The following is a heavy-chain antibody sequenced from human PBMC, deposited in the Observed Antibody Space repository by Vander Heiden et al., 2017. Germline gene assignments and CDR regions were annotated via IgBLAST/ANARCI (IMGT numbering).Heavy chain of an antibody. D-gene: IGHD2-2*01. V-gene: IGHV3-48*02. Sequence: EVQLVESGGGLVQPGGSLRLSCAASGFSFGSYSMNWVRQAPGKGLEWVSYISTTSSTIYYADSVKGRFTISRDNAKNSLHLQMNSLRDGDTAVYYCAREPLSSTSAYFDYWGQGTLVTVSS. CDR1: GFSFGSYS. CDR3: AREPLSSTSAYFDY. CDR2: ISTTSSTI. J-gene: IGHJ4*02.